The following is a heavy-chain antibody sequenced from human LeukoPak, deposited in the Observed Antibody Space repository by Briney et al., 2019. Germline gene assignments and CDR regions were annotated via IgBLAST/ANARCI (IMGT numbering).Heavy chain of an antibody. CDR1: GFTFSSYA. D-gene: IGHD3/OR15-3a*01. V-gene: IGHV3-23*01. CDR3: AKAGLAHFDY. Sequence: GGSLRLSCAASGFTFSSYAMNWVRQAPGKGLEWVSSISGSGGSTYYADSVKGRFTISRDNSNNTLYLQVNNLRAEDTAAYYCAKAGLAHFDYWGQGTLVTVSS. J-gene: IGHJ4*02. CDR2: ISGSGGST.